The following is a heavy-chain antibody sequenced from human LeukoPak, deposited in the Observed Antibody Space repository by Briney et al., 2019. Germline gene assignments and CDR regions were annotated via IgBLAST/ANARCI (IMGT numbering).Heavy chain of an antibody. V-gene: IGHV1-69*05. Sequence: SVKVSCKASGGTFSSYAISWVRQAPGQGLEWMGGFIPIFGTANYAQKLQGRVTMTTDTSTSTAYMELRSLRSDDTAVYYCARDRREYIAAAGPPDFDYWGQGTLVTVSS. CDR1: GGTFSSYA. CDR2: FIPIFGTA. J-gene: IGHJ4*02. D-gene: IGHD6-13*01. CDR3: ARDRREYIAAAGPPDFDY.